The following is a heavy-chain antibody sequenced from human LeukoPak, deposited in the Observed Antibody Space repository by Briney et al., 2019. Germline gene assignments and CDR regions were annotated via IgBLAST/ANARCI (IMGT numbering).Heavy chain of an antibody. CDR1: GGSISNYY. CDR3: ARAHPQPRSGSFYFDY. J-gene: IGHJ4*02. Sequence: SETLSLTCTVSGGSISNYYWSWIRQPPGKELEWIGYIYYSGSTNYNPSLKSRVTISVDTSKNQFSLKLSSVTAADTAVYYCARAHPQPRSGSFYFDYWGQGTLVTVSS. CDR2: IYYSGST. V-gene: IGHV4-59*08. D-gene: IGHD1-26*01.